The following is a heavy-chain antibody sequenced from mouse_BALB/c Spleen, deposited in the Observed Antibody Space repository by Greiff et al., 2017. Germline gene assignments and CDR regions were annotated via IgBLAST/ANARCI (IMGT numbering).Heavy chain of an antibody. CDR2: ISSGGGST. CDR3: ARHVYDYYAMDY. CDR1: GFAFSSYD. D-gene: IGHD2-10*02. Sequence: EVHLVESGGGLVKPGGSLKLSCAASGFAFSSYDMSWVRQTPEKRLEWVAYISSGGGSTYYPDTVKGRFTISRDNAKNTLYLQMSSLKSEDTAMYYCARHVYDYYAMDYWGQGTSVTVSS. J-gene: IGHJ4*01. V-gene: IGHV5-12-1*01.